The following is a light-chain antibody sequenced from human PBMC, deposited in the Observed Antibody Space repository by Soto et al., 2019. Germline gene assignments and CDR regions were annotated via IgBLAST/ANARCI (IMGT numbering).Light chain of an antibody. CDR1: SSNIGAGYG. CDR2: GNN. V-gene: IGLV1-40*01. Sequence: QSVLTQPPSVSGAPGQRVTISCTGSSSNIGAGYGVHWYQQLPGTAPKLLIYGNNNRPSGVPDRFSGSKSGTSASLAITGLQAEDEADDYCQSYASSLSGWVFGGGTKLTVL. CDR3: QSYASSLSGWV. J-gene: IGLJ3*02.